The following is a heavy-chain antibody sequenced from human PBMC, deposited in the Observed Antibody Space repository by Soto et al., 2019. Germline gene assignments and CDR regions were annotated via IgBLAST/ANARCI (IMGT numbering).Heavy chain of an antibody. CDR3: GFGRFPSPVFDI. CDR2: IYYSGST. Sequence: SETLSLTCTVSGGSISSGGYYWSWIRQHPGKGLEWIGYIYYSGSTYYNPSLKSRVTISVDTSKNQFSLKLSSVTAADTAVYYCGFGRFPSPVFDIWGQGTTVTVSS. J-gene: IGHJ3*02. D-gene: IGHD3-10*01. CDR1: GGSISSGGYY. V-gene: IGHV4-31*03.